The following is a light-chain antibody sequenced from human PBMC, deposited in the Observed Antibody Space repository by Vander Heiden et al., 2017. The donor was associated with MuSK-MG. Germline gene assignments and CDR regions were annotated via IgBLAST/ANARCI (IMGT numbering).Light chain of an antibody. V-gene: IGKV1-12*01. CDR1: QGISSS. CDR2: AAS. J-gene: IGKJ1*01. CDR3: QQANSFPLA. Sequence: DIQMTQSPSSVSTSVGDRVTVTCRASQGISSSLAWYQQKPGRAPKLLIFAASSLQSGVPSRFSGSGSGTDFTLTISSLQPEDSATYYCQQANSFPLAFGQGTKVEIK.